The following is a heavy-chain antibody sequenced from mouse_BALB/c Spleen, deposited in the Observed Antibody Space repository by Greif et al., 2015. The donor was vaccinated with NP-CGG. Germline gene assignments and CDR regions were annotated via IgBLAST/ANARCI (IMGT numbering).Heavy chain of an antibody. V-gene: IGHV2-9*02. J-gene: IGHJ4*01. Sequence: VHLVESGPGLVAPSQSLSIACTVSGFSLTSYGVHWVRQPPGKGLEWLGVIWAGGSTNYNSALMSGLSISKDNSKSQVFLKMNSLQTDDTAMYYCAREGYYFSYYAMDYWGQGTSVTVSS. CDR3: AREGYYFSYYAMDY. CDR2: IWAGGST. CDR1: GFSLTSYG. D-gene: IGHD2-3*01.